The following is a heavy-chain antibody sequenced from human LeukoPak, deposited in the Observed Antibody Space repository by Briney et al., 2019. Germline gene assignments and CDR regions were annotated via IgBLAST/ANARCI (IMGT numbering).Heavy chain of an antibody. Sequence: GASVKVSYKASGYTFTSYGISWVRQAPGQGLEWMGWISAYNGNTNYAQKLQGRVTMTTDTSTSTAYMELRSLRSDDTAVYYCARDVVSLTTVTTNADYWGQGTLVTVSS. D-gene: IGHD4-17*01. J-gene: IGHJ4*02. CDR2: ISAYNGNT. CDR3: ARDVVSLTTVTTNADY. V-gene: IGHV1-18*01. CDR1: GYTFTSYG.